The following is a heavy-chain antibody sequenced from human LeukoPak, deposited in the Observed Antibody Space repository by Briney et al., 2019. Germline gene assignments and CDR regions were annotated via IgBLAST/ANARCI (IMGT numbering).Heavy chain of an antibody. CDR2: IIPIFGTA. Sequence: ASVKVSCKASGGTFSSYAISWVRQAPGQGLEWMGGIIPIFGTANYAQKFQGRVTITADKSTSTAYMELSSLRSEDTAVYYCARSSVVAAAGPYYFDYWGQGTLVTVSS. D-gene: IGHD6-13*01. CDR1: GGTFSSYA. V-gene: IGHV1-69*06. CDR3: ARSSVVAAAGPYYFDY. J-gene: IGHJ4*02.